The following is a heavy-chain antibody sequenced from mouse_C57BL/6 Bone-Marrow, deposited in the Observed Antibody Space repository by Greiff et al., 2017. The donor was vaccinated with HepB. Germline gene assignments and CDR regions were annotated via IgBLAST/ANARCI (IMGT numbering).Heavy chain of an antibody. CDR2: IDPENGYT. Sequence: VQLQQSGAELVRPGASVKLSCTASGFNIKDDYMHWVKQRPEQGLEWIGWIDPENGYTEYASKFQGKATITADTSSNTAYLQLSSLTSEDTAVYYCTPTFIAYSSNRDYAMDYWGQGTSVTVSS. V-gene: IGHV14-4*01. D-gene: IGHD2-5*01. J-gene: IGHJ4*01. CDR1: GFNIKDDY. CDR3: TPTFIAYSSNRDYAMDY.